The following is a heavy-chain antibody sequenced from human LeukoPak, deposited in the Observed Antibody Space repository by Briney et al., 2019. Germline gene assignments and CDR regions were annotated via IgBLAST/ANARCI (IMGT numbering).Heavy chain of an antibody. CDR2: ISYSGTT. J-gene: IGHJ5*02. V-gene: IGHV4-59*01. D-gene: IGHD7-27*01. Sequence: SETLSLTCTISGASINTYYWSWIRQPPGKGLEWIGYISYSGTTSYNPSFKGRVTISLETSKNQFSLKLTSVTAADTAVYYCARDSFVRAKWGQYNWFDPRGQGTLVTVSS. CDR3: ARDSFVRAKWGQYNWFDP. CDR1: GASINTYY.